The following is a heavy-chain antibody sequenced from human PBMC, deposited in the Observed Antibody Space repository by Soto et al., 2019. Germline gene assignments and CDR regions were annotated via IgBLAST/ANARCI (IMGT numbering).Heavy chain of an antibody. CDR2: ISYDGSNK. J-gene: IGHJ6*02. CDR3: AKASPYYDVWSAPSYGTDV. Sequence: GGSLRLSCAASGFTFSSYAMHWVRQAPGKGLEWVAVISYDGSNKYYADSVKGRFTTSRDNSKNTLYLQMNSLRAEDTAVYYCAKASPYYDVWSAPSYGTDVWGQGTTVTVSS. CDR1: GFTFSSYA. D-gene: IGHD3-3*01. V-gene: IGHV3-30-3*01.